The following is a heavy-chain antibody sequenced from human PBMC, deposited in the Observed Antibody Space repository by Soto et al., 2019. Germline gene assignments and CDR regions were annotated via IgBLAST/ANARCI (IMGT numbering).Heavy chain of an antibody. CDR3: AREGGVGATTGWD. V-gene: IGHV1-69*06. CDR2: IIPIFGTA. CDR1: GGTFSSYA. D-gene: IGHD1-26*01. J-gene: IGHJ4*02. Sequence: QVQLVQSGAEVKKPGSSVKVSCKASGGTFSSYAISWVRQAPGQGLEWMGGIIPIFGTANYAQKFQGRVRITADISTGTAYRGLGSLRSGDTAVYYCAREGGVGATTGWDWGQGTLVTVSS.